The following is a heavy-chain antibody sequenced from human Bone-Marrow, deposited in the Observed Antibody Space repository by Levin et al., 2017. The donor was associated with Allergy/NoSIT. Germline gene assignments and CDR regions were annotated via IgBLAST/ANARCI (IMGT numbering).Heavy chain of an antibody. J-gene: IGHJ5*02. CDR3: ARDHPEYFVDP. Sequence: GESLKISCAVSGFTFSDYGMHWVRQAPGKGLEWVASITKDGSKKYYLDSVKGRSTLSRDSSMNTASLQMNSLTADDTAVYFCARDHPEYFVDPWGQGTLVIVSS. CDR1: GFTFSDYG. V-gene: IGHV3-30*03. D-gene: IGHD2/OR15-2a*01. CDR2: ITKDGSKK.